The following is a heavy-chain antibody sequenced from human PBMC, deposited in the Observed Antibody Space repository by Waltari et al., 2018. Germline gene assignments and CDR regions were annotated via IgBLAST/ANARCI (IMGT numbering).Heavy chain of an antibody. J-gene: IGHJ5*02. V-gene: IGHV2-5*01. CDR3: AHSAPSYCSSTSCLNWFDP. CDR2: IYWNDDK. Sequence: QITLKESGPTLVKPTQTLTLTCTFSGFSLSTSEVGGGWIRQPPGQALEWLALIYWNDDKRYSPSLKSRLTITKDTSKNQVVLTMTNMDPVDTATYYCAHSAPSYCSSTSCLNWFDPWGQGTLVTVSS. CDR1: GFSLSTSEVG. D-gene: IGHD2-2*01.